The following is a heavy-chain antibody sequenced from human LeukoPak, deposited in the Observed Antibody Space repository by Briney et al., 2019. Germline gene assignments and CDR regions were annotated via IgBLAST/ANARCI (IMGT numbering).Heavy chain of an antibody. V-gene: IGHV1-24*01. CDR1: GYTLTELS. J-gene: IGHJ4*02. D-gene: IGHD1-26*01. CDR2: FDPEDGET. CDR3: ATRLQWDLSYYFDY. Sequence: ASVKVSCEVSGYTLTELSMHWVRQAPGKGLEWMGGFDPEDGETIYAQKFQGRVTMTEDTSTDTAYMELSSLRSEDTAVYYCATRLQWDLSYYFDYWGQGTLVTVSS.